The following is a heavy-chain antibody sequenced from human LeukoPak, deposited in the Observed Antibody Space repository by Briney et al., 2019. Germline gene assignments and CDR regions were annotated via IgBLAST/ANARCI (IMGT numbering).Heavy chain of an antibody. J-gene: IGHJ4*02. V-gene: IGHV3-23*01. D-gene: IGHD3-3*01. CDR1: GFTFSTYA. Sequence: GGSLRLSCAASGFTFSTYAMTWVRQAPGKGLEWVSALSGNAYSTYYADSVKGRFTISRDNSKNTLYLQMNSLRAEDTAVYYCARIYRSSGAVDYWGQGTLVTVSS. CDR3: ARIYRSSGAVDY. CDR2: LSGNAYST.